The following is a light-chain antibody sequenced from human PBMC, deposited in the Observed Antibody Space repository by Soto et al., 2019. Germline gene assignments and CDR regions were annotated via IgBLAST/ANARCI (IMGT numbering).Light chain of an antibody. CDR1: SSDVGGYNY. V-gene: IGLV2-14*01. Sequence: QSALTQPASVSGSPGQSITISCTGTSSDVGGYNYVSWYQQHPGKAPKLMIYDVSNRPSGVSNRFSGSKSGNTASLPISGLQAADEAAYYCSSYTSSSTPVVFGGGTKLTVL. J-gene: IGLJ2*01. CDR2: DVS. CDR3: SSYTSSSTPVV.